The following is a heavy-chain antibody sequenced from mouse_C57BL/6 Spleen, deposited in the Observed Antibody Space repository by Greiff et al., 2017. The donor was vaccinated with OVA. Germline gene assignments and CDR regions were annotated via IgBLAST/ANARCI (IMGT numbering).Heavy chain of an antibody. D-gene: IGHD1-1*01. CDR2: IYPGSGST. V-gene: IGHV1-55*01. Sequence: VQLQQPGAELVKPGASVKLSCKASGYTFTSYWITWVKQRPGQGLEWIGDIYPGSGSTNYNEKFTSKATLTVDTSSSTAYMQLSSLTSEDSAVYYCAREDYGSSSDYWGQGTTLTVSS. J-gene: IGHJ2*01. CDR3: AREDYGSSSDY. CDR1: GYTFTSYW.